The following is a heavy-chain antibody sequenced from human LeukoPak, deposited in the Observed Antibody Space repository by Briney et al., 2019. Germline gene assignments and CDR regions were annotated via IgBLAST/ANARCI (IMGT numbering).Heavy chain of an antibody. CDR1: GGSISSYY. J-gene: IGHJ5*02. CDR3: ARLSLLPQHITMPRGVHP. CDR2: IYTSGST. D-gene: IGHD3-10*01. V-gene: IGHV4-4*07. Sequence: SSETLSLTCTVSGGSISSYYWSWIRQPAGKGLEWIGRIYTSGSTNYNPSLKSRVTMSVDTSKNQFSLKLSSVTAADTALYYCARLSLLPQHITMPRGVHPWGQGTLVTVSS.